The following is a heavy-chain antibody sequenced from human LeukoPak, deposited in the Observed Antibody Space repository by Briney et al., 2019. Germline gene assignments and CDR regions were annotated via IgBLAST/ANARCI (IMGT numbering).Heavy chain of an antibody. CDR1: GFSLSTGGVG. J-gene: IGHJ4*02. V-gene: IGHV2-5*01. Sequence: SGRTLVDPTQPLTLTCTFSGFSLSTGGVGVGWIRQPPGKALEWLAVIYWNDDEFYNPSLKTRLTITKDTSENQVVLIMTNMDPVDTATYYCAHRLVEGPTFDYWGQGTLVTVSS. D-gene: IGHD4-17*01. CDR2: IYWNDDE. CDR3: AHRLVEGPTFDY.